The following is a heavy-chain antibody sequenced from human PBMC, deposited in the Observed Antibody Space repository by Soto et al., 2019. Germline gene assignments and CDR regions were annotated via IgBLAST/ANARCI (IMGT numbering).Heavy chain of an antibody. CDR1: GGTFTGYY. D-gene: IGHD2-15*01. Sequence: ASVKVSCKASGGTFTGYYMHWVRQAPGQGLEWMGWINPNSGGTNYAQKFQGWVTMTRDTSISTAYMELSRLRSDDTAVYYCARDLGCSGGSCYSPLYYFDYWGQGTLVTVSS. CDR3: ARDLGCSGGSCYSPLYYFDY. J-gene: IGHJ4*02. CDR2: INPNSGGT. V-gene: IGHV1-2*04.